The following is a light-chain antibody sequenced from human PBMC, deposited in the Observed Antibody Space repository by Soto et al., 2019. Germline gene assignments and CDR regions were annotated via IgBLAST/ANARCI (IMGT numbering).Light chain of an antibody. CDR1: QSVSSY. CDR3: QQRSNWPPLT. Sequence: EIVLTQSPATLSLSPGERATLSCRASQSVSSYLAWYQQKPGQAPRLLIYDASNRATGIPARFSGSGSGPDFTLPLSGLEPEDFAVYYCQQRSNWPPLTFGGGTKVEIK. J-gene: IGKJ4*01. V-gene: IGKV3-11*01. CDR2: DAS.